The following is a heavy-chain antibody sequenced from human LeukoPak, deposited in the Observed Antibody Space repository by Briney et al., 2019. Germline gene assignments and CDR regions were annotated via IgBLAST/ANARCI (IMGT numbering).Heavy chain of an antibody. CDR1: GYSISSGYY. Sequence: PSETLSLTCTVSGYSISSGYYWGWIRQPPGKGLEWIGSIYHSGSTYYNPSLKRRVTISVDRSKNQFSLKLSSVTAADTAVYHCGRDDGIVVVPAAIRGAYFDYGAQGTVDTVSS. CDR3: GRDDGIVVVPAAIRGAYFDY. D-gene: IGHD2-2*02. V-gene: IGHV4-38-2*02. CDR2: IYHSGST. J-gene: IGHJ4*02.